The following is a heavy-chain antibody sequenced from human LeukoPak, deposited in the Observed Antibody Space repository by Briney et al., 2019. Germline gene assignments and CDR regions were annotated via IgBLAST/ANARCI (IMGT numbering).Heavy chain of an antibody. J-gene: IGHJ5*02. D-gene: IGHD3-10*01. V-gene: IGHV1-69*05. CDR1: GGTFSSYA. CDR3: AREHLNMVRGVRLNWFDP. Sequence: SVKVSCKASGGTFSSYAISWVRQAPGQGLEWMGGIIPIFGTANYAQKFQGRVTITTDESTSTAYMELSSLRSEDTAVYYCAREHLNMVRGVRLNWFDPWGQGTLVTVSS. CDR2: IIPIFGTA.